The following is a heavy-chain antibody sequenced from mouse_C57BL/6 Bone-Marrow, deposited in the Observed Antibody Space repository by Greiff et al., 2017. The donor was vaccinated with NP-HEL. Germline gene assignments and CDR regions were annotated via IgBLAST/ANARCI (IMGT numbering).Heavy chain of an antibody. CDR1: GYTFTSYG. CDR3: AIRGNYAFDY. CDR2: IHPSDSGT. D-gene: IGHD2-1*01. J-gene: IGHJ2*01. V-gene: IGHV1-74*01. Sequence: VQLQQSGAELARPGASVKLSCKASGYTFTSYGISWVKQRPGQGLEWIGRIHPSDSGTNYNQKFKGKATLTVDKSSSTAYMQLSSLTSEDSAVYYCAIRGNYAFDYWGQGTTLTVSA.